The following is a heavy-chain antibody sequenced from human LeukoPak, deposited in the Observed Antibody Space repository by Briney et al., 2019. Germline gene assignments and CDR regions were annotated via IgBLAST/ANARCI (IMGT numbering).Heavy chain of an antibody. CDR2: ISESGSSA. V-gene: IGHV3-23*01. CDR1: GFSFSTYG. J-gene: IGHJ4*02. CDR3: ATGAYFEY. Sequence: GGSLRLSCVGSGFSFSTYGMTWVRQAPGKGLDWVSTISESGSSAYYADSVRGRCTISRDNSKNTLYLQMNSLRVEDTAVYYCATGAYFEYWGQGTLVTVSS.